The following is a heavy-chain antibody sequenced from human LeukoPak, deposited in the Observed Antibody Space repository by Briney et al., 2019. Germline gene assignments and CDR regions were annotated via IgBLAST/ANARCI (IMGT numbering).Heavy chain of an antibody. D-gene: IGHD4-11*01. CDR2: ISSSSAYI. Sequence: GGSLRLSCAASGFTFSTYSMNWVRQAPGKGLELVSSISSSSAYIYYADSVKGRFTISRDNTKNSLYLQMNSLRAEDTAVYYCAKVGLTVTTILDYFDYWGQGTLVTVSS. CDR1: GFTFSTYS. V-gene: IGHV3-21*01. CDR3: AKVGLTVTTILDYFDY. J-gene: IGHJ4*02.